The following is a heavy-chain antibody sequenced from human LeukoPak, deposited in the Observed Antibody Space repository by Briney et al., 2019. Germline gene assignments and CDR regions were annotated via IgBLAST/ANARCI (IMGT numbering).Heavy chain of an antibody. D-gene: IGHD1-26*01. CDR1: GFTLTGYY. V-gene: IGHV1-2*06. CDR2: INPNTCGT. CDR3: SRDSRLGAK. J-gene: IGHJ1*01. Sequence: ASVKVSCKASGFTLTGYYMHWVRQAPGQGLEWMGRINPNTCGTDYAQKLQRRVTMPRDTTISTVYLLLSSLISDGTAVYYFSRDSRLGAKWGPGSLVTVSS.